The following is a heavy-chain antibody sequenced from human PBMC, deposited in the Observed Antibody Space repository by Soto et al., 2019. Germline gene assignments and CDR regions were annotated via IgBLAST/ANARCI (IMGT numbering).Heavy chain of an antibody. D-gene: IGHD5-18*01. Sequence: QVQLVESGGGVVQPGRSLRLSCAASGFTFSSYGMHWVRQAPGKGLEWVAVISYDGSNKYYADSVKGRFTISRDNSKNTLYLQMNSLRADDTAVYYCANVLRIQLVSLIDPYGIDVWGQGTTVTVSS. CDR3: ANVLRIQLVSLIDPYGIDV. CDR1: GFTFSSYG. V-gene: IGHV3-30*18. CDR2: ISYDGSNK. J-gene: IGHJ6*02.